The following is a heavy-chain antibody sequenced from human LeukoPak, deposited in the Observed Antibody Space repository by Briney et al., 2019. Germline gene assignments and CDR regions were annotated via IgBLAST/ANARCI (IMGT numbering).Heavy chain of an antibody. CDR3: ARARGPYGDYVIFNWFDP. CDR1: GGSISSSSYY. V-gene: IGHV4-39*01. D-gene: IGHD4-17*01. CDR2: IYYSGST. Sequence: TSETLSLTCTVSGGSISSSSYYWGWIRQPPGKGLEWIGSIYYSGSTYYNPSLKSRVTISVDTSKNQFSLKLSSVAAADTAVYYCARARGPYGDYVIFNWFDPWGQGTLVTVSS. J-gene: IGHJ5*02.